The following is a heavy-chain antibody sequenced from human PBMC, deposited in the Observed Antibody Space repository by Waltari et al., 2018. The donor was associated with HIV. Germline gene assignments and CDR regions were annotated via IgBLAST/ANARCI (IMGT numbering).Heavy chain of an antibody. CDR1: GFTFSSYW. J-gene: IGHJ6*02. CDR3: AREGWELSWGMDV. V-gene: IGHV3-7*01. D-gene: IGHD1-26*01. Sequence: EVQLVESGGGLVQPGGSLRLSCAASGFTFSSYWMSWVRQAPGKGLEWVANIKQDGSEKYYVDSVKGRFTISRDNAKNSLYLQMNSRRAEDTAVYYCAREGWELSWGMDVWGQGTTVTVSS. CDR2: IKQDGSEK.